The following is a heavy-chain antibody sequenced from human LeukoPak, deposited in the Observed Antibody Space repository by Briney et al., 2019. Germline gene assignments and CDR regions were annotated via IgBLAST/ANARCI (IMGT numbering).Heavy chain of an antibody. Sequence: PGRSLRLSCAASGFTFSSYGMHWVRQAPGKGLEWVAVIWYDGSNKYYADSVKGRFTISRDNSKNTLYPQMNSLRAEDTAVYYCAKDFFPLSSGWYFGYFQHWGQGTLVTVSS. J-gene: IGHJ1*01. D-gene: IGHD6-19*01. CDR2: IWYDGSNK. CDR1: GFTFSSYG. CDR3: AKDFFPLSSGWYFGYFQH. V-gene: IGHV3-33*06.